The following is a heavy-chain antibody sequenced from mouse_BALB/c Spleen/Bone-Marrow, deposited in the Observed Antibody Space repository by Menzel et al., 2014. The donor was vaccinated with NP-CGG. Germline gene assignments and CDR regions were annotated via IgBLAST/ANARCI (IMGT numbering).Heavy chain of an antibody. CDR3: ARVGLRRTWFAY. CDR1: GFSLTSYG. CDR2: IWAGGST. D-gene: IGHD2-4*01. Sequence: VKLMESGPGLVAPSQSLSITCTVSGFSLTSYGIHWVRQPPGKGLEWLGVIWAGGSTNYNSALMSRLSISKDNSKSQVLLKMNSLQTDDTAMYYCARVGLRRTWFAYWGQGTLVTVSA. J-gene: IGHJ3*01. V-gene: IGHV2-9*02.